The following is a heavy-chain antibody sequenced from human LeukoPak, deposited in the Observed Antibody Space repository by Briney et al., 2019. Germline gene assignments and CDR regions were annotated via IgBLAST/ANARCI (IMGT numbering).Heavy chain of an antibody. V-gene: IGHV4-59*01. CDR2: IYYSGST. Sequence: SETLSLTCTVSGGSISSYYWSWIRQPPGKGLEWIGYIYYSGSTNYNPSLKSRVTISVDTSKNQFSLKLSSVTAADTAVYYCARVSWNHVDSSSWYGYFDYWGQGTLVTVSS. D-gene: IGHD6-13*01. J-gene: IGHJ4*02. CDR1: GGSISSYY. CDR3: ARVSWNHVDSSSWYGYFDY.